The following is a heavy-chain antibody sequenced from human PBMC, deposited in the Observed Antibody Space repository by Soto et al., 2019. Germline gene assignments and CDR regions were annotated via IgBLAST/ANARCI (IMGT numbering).Heavy chain of an antibody. Sequence: EVQLVESGGGLVKPGGSLRLSCAASGFTFSSYSMNWVRQAPGKGLEWVSSISSSSSFIYYADSVKGRFTISRDNAKNSLYLQMNSLRAEDTAVYYCARDRLRYSSGWFDPWGQGTLVTVSS. CDR2: ISSSSSFI. J-gene: IGHJ5*02. V-gene: IGHV3-21*01. D-gene: IGHD3-9*01. CDR1: GFTFSSYS. CDR3: ARDRLRYSSGWFDP.